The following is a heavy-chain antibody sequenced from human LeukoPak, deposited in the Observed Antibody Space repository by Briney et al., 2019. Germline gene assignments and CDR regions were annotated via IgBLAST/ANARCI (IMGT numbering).Heavy chain of an antibody. D-gene: IGHD3-10*01. CDR2: ISYDGSNK. CDR1: GFTFSSYA. Sequence: PGGSLRLSCAASGFTFSSYAMHWVRQAPGKGLEWVAVISYDGSNKYYADSVKGRFTISRDNSKNTLYLQMNSLRAEDTAVYYCAKDDGWGSYYRSQLHAFDIWGQGKMVTVFS. V-gene: IGHV3-30-3*01. J-gene: IGHJ3*02. CDR3: AKDDGWGSYYRSQLHAFDI.